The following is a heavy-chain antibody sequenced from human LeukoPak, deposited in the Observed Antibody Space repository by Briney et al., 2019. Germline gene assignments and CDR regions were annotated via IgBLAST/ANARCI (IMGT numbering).Heavy chain of an antibody. J-gene: IGHJ3*02. Sequence: GGSLRLSCAASGFTFSSYWMHWVRQAPGKGLVWVSRINSDGSSTSYADSVKGRFTISRDNAKNTLYLQMNSLRAEDTAVYYCAKIQAAGTPYDAFDIWGQGTMVTVSS. CDR3: AKIQAAGTPYDAFDI. CDR2: INSDGSST. CDR1: GFTFSSYW. V-gene: IGHV3-74*01. D-gene: IGHD6-13*01.